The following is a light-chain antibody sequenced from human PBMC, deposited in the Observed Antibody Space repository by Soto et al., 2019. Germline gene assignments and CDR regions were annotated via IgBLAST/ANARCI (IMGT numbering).Light chain of an antibody. J-gene: IGLJ1*01. Sequence: SALTQPASVSGSPGQSITISCTGTNSDVGGYNYVSWYQQHPGKAPELMIYEVSHRPSGVSNRFSGYKSDNTASLTISGLQAEDEADYYCSSYTSISTLYVFGTGTKVTVL. CDR3: SSYTSISTLYV. V-gene: IGLV2-14*01. CDR2: EVS. CDR1: NSDVGGYNY.